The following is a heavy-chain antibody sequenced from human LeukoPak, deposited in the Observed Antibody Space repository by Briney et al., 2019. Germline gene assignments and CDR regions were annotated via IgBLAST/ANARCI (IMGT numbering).Heavy chain of an antibody. CDR3: ARAERYCSSSSCSQLRWSYYYGMDV. Sequence: SETLSLTCAVSGGSFSGFYWIWIRQPPGKGLEWIGEINQSGNTNYNPSLKSRVTISVDMSKNQFSMRLSSVTAADTAVYYCARAERYCSSSSCSQLRWSYYYGMDVWGQGTTVTVSS. J-gene: IGHJ6*02. V-gene: IGHV4-34*01. CDR1: GGSFSGFY. D-gene: IGHD2-2*01. CDR2: INQSGNT.